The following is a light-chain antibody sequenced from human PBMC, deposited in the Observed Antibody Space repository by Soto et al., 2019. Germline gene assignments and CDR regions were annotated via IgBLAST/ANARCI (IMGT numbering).Light chain of an antibody. CDR2: GNS. CDR3: QSYDSSLSGSV. J-gene: IGLJ3*02. Sequence: QSVLTQPPSVSGAPGQRVTISCTGSSSNIGAGYDVHWYQQLPGTAPKLLIYGNSNRPSGVPDRFSGSKSGTSASLAIPGLQAEDEADYHCQSYDSSLSGSVFGGGTKLTVL. V-gene: IGLV1-40*01. CDR1: SSNIGAGYD.